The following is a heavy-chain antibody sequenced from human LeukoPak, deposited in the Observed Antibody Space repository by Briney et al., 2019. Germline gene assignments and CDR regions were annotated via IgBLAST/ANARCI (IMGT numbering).Heavy chain of an antibody. D-gene: IGHD1-26*01. Sequence: SETLSLTCTVSGGSISSYYWSWIRQPPGKGLEWIGYIYYSGSTNYNPSLKSRVTISVDTSKNQFSLKLSSVTAADTAVYYCAREVGEWELRWFDPWGQGTLVTVSS. CDR1: GGSISSYY. CDR2: IYYSGST. V-gene: IGHV4-59*01. J-gene: IGHJ5*02. CDR3: AREVGEWELRWFDP.